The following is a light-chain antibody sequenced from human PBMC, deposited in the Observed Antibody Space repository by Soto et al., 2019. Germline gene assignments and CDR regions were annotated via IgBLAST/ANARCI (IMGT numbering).Light chain of an antibody. V-gene: IGKV1-5*03. J-gene: IGKJ1*01. CDR2: KAS. CDR3: QQYNSYSWT. Sequence: IKVTQSPSTLSGSIGDRVTITCRASQTISSWLAWYKQKPGKAPKLLSYKASTLKSGVPSRFRGSGSGTEFTLTISSLQPDDFETYYCQQYNSYSWTFGQGTKVDIK. CDR1: QTISSW.